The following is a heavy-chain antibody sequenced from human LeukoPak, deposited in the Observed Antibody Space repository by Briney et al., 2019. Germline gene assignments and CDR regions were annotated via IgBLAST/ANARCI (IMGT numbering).Heavy chain of an antibody. CDR2: IKEDGSET. V-gene: IGHV3-7*01. CDR3: AKSLDY. Sequence: TGGSLRLSCVASGFTFSRSWMDWVRQAPGKGLEWVANIKEDGSETYYVDSAKGRFTVSRDNAKNSLYLQMDSLRVEDTAIYYSAKSLDYWGQGTPVTVSS. CDR1: GFTFSRSW. J-gene: IGHJ4*02.